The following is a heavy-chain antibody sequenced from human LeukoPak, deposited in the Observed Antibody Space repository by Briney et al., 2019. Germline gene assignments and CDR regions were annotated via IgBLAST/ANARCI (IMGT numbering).Heavy chain of an antibody. D-gene: IGHD4-17*01. CDR3: ARRTYGDYMSY. V-gene: IGHV4-34*01. J-gene: IGHJ4*02. Sequence: SETLSLTCAVFGGSFSAYYWNWIRQPPGKGLEWIGEINHSGSTNYNPSLKRRVTISVDTSKNQFSLKLNSVTAADTAVYYCARRTYGDYMSYWGQGTLVTVSS. CDR2: INHSGST. CDR1: GGSFSAYY.